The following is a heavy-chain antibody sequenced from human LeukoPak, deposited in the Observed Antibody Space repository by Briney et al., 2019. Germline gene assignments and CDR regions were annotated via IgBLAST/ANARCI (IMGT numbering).Heavy chain of an antibody. CDR3: ARGSGDGSSPFDY. J-gene: IGHJ4*02. CDR2: IHPDGSIT. D-gene: IGHD1-26*01. CDR1: GFTISNYW. V-gene: IGHV3-74*03. Sequence: GGSLRLSCVGSGFTISNYWMHWVRQAPGTGLVWVSRIHPDGSITTYADSVKGRFTISRDNAKNTLYLQMNSLRAGDTAVYYCARGSGDGSSPFDYWGQGTLVIVSS.